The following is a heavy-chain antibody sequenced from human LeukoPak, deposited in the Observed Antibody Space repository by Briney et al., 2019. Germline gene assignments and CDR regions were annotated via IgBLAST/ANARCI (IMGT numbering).Heavy chain of an antibody. Sequence: SQTLSLTCTVSGGSISSGGYYWSWIRQPPGKGLEWIGEINHSGSTNYNPSLKSRVTISVDTSKNQFSLKLSSVTAADTAVYYCARSTIFGVVVFDYWGQGTLVTVSS. CDR1: GGSISSGGYY. D-gene: IGHD3-3*01. CDR2: INHSGST. CDR3: ARSTIFGVVVFDY. J-gene: IGHJ4*02. V-gene: IGHV4-30-2*01.